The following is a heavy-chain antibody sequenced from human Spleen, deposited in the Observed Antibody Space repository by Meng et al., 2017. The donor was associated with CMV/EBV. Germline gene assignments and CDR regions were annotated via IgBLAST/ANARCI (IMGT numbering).Heavy chain of an antibody. J-gene: IGHJ4*02. CDR1: GYTFTGYY. V-gene: IGHV1-46*01. CDR3: ARDGRREYYFEY. Sequence: RTSGYTFTGYYMHWVRQAPGQGLEWMGIINPSSGSTTYAKKFQGRVTMTRDTSTSTVYMELGSLRSEDTAVYYCARDGRREYYFEYWGQGTLVTVSS. CDR2: INPSSGST.